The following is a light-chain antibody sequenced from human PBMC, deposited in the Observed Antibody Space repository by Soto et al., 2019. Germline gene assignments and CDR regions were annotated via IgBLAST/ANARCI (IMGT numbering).Light chain of an antibody. Sequence: AIPMTQSPSSLSASVGDRVTITCRASQGIRSDLGWYQQKPGKAPKLLIYASSRLQSGVPSRFSGSGSGTDFTLTISSLQPEDFATYFCLQDYSYPWTFGQGTKVEIK. CDR3: LQDYSYPWT. CDR1: QGIRSD. V-gene: IGKV1-6*01. CDR2: ASS. J-gene: IGKJ1*01.